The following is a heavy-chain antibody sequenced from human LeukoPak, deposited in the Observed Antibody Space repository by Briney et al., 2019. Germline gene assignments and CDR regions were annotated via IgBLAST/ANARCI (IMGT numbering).Heavy chain of an antibody. V-gene: IGHV1-3*01. CDR1: GYTFTVYY. CDR2: INAGNGNT. Sequence: ASVKVPCKASGYTFTVYYIHWVRQAPGQRLEWMGWINAGNGNTKYSQKFQGRVTITRDTSASTAYMELSSLRSEDTAVYYCARAAQYCSSTSCYPDYWGQGTLVTVSS. J-gene: IGHJ4*02. D-gene: IGHD2-2*01. CDR3: ARAAQYCSSTSCYPDY.